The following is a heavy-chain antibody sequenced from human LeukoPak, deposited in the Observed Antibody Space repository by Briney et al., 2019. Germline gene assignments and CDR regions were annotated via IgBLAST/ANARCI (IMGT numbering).Heavy chain of an antibody. Sequence: GGSLRLSCAASGFTFSSYSMNWVRQAPGKGLEWVSYISSSSSTIYYADSVKRRFTISRDNAKNSLYLQMNSLRAEDTAVYYCARDLVAVVRGGTGMDVWGQGTTVTVSS. V-gene: IGHV3-48*01. D-gene: IGHD3-10*01. CDR3: ARDLVAVVRGGTGMDV. CDR1: GFTFSSYS. CDR2: ISSSSSTI. J-gene: IGHJ6*02.